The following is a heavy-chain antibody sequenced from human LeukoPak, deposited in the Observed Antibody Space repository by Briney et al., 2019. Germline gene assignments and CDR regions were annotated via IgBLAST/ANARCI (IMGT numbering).Heavy chain of an antibody. CDR3: ARDGGPAAIFDY. D-gene: IGHD2-2*01. V-gene: IGHV4-30-4*08. J-gene: IGHJ4*02. CDR2: IYYSGST. CDR1: GGSISSGDYY. Sequence: MASETLSLTCTVSGGSISSGDYYWSWIRQPPGKGLEWIGYIYYSGSTYYNPSLKSRVTISVDTSKNQFSLKLSSVTAADTAVYYRARDGGPAAIFDYWGQGTLVTVSS.